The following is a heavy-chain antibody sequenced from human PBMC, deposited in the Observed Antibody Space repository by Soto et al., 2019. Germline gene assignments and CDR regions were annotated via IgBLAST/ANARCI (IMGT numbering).Heavy chain of an antibody. Sequence: SVKVSCKASGFTFTSSAVQWVRQARGQRLEWIGWIVVGSGNTNYAQKFQERVTITRDMSTSTAYMELSSLRSEDTAVYYCAAGAYDILTGYYPNLIDYWGQGTLVTVSS. J-gene: IGHJ4*02. CDR1: GFTFTSSA. CDR3: AAGAYDILTGYYPNLIDY. V-gene: IGHV1-58*01. CDR2: IVVGSGNT. D-gene: IGHD3-9*01.